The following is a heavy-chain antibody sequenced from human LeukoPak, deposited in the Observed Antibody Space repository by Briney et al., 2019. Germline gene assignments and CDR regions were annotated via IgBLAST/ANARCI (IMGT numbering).Heavy chain of an antibody. CDR1: GFTFSSYA. J-gene: IGHJ4*02. CDR2: ISGSGGST. V-gene: IGHV3-23*01. D-gene: IGHD3-9*01. CDR3: TRSSDYDILTGYQDY. Sequence: PGGSLRLSCAASGFTFSSYAMSWVRQAPGKGLEWVSAISGSGGSTYYADSVKGRFTISRDNSKNTLYLQMNSLKTEDTAVYYCTRSSDYDILTGYQDYWGQGTLVTVSS.